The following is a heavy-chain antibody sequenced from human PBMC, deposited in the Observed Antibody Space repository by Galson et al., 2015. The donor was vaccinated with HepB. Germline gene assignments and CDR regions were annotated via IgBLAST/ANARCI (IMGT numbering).Heavy chain of an antibody. V-gene: IGHV4-31*03. D-gene: IGHD3-3*01. Sequence: TLSLTCTVSGGSVSSGGYYWTWIRQHPGKGLEWIGYFYYSGSTYYNPSLKSRVTISADTSKNQFSLKLSSVTAADTAVYYCARTFAVVVNPYYYYGMDVWGQGTTVTVSS. CDR3: ARTFAVVVNPYYYYGMDV. J-gene: IGHJ6*02. CDR2: FYYSGST. CDR1: GGSVSSGGYY.